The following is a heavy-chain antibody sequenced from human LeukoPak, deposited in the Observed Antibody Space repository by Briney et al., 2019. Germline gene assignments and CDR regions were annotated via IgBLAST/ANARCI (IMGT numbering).Heavy chain of an antibody. CDR3: AQTVDSYRRFDP. D-gene: IGHD5-24*01. J-gene: IGHJ5*02. V-gene: IGHV3-21*01. CDR1: VFISSRVI. CDR2: ISSSSSYI. Sequence: GGSLRPSSALSVFISSRVIMTRLGQAPGKGLEWVSSISSSSSYIYYADSVKGRFAISRDNAKNSLYLQMNSLRAEDTAVYYCAQTVDSYRRFDPWGQGTLVTVSS.